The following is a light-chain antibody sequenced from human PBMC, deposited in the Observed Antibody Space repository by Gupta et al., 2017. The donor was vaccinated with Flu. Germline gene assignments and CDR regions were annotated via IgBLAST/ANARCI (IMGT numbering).Light chain of an antibody. CDR3: AAWDDSLSGYV. V-gene: IGLV1-47*01. CDR2: RSS. Sequence: QSVVTQPPSASGTAGQRVTFSCSGSSSNVGNNFVYWYQHFPGTAPKLLIYRSSQRPSGVPDRFSGSNSGTSASLAISGLRSEDEADYYCAAWDDSLSGYVFGTGTKVTVL. J-gene: IGLJ1*01. CDR1: SSNVGNNF.